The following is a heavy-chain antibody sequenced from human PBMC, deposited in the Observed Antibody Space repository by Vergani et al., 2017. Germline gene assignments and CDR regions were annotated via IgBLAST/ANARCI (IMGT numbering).Heavy chain of an antibody. V-gene: IGHV4-34*01. Sequence: QVQLQQWGAGLFTPSETLSLTCAVYGGSFSGYYWSWIRQPPGKGLEWIGEINHSGSTNYNPSLKSRVTISVDTSKNQFSLKLSSVTAADTAVYYCARGRYGRSTSCYTTNYDYMDVWGKGTTVTVSS. J-gene: IGHJ6*03. D-gene: IGHD2-2*02. CDR3: ARGRYGRSTSCYTTNYDYMDV. CDR1: GGSFSGYY. CDR2: INHSGST.